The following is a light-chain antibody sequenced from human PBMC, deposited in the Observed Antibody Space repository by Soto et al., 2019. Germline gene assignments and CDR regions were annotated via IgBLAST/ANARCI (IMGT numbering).Light chain of an antibody. J-gene: IGKJ2*01. CDR2: WAS. CDR1: PSVLSSSNNKNY. Sequence: VMTQTPDSLAVSLGERATINCKSSPSVLSSSNNKNYLAWYQQKPGQPPKLLIYWASTRDSGVPDRFSGSGSGTDFTLTISSLQAEDVAVYYCQQYYSTPYTVGQGTKLDIK. V-gene: IGKV4-1*01. CDR3: QQYYSTPYT.